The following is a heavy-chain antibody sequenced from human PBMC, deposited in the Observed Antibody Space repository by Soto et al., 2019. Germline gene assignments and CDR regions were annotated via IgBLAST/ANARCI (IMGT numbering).Heavy chain of an antibody. D-gene: IGHD3-10*01. CDR1: GFTFSSYA. J-gene: IGHJ4*02. Sequence: QVQLVESGGGVVQPGRSLRLSCAASGFTFSSYAMHWVRQAPGKGLEWVAAISYDGSNKYYADSVKGRFTISRDNSKNTLYLQMNSLRAEDTAVYYCARDIYGSGGLDYWGQGTLVTVSS. CDR2: ISYDGSNK. CDR3: ARDIYGSGGLDY. V-gene: IGHV3-30-3*01.